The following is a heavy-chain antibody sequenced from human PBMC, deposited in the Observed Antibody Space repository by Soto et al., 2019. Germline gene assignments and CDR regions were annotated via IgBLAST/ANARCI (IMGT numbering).Heavy chain of an antibody. CDR1: GFTFSKFG. J-gene: IGHJ3*01. CDR2: ITSSVSTI. V-gene: IGHV3-48*01. CDR3: AREGAYLQADDAFDL. Sequence: EEILVESGGKLVQPGESLRLSCAASGFTFSKFGMNWVRQVPGGGLEWLSYITSSVSTIYYADSVKGRFTISRDNAKRSLYLQMDSLRVEDTGIYYCAREGAYLQADDAFDLWGQGTMVVVSS.